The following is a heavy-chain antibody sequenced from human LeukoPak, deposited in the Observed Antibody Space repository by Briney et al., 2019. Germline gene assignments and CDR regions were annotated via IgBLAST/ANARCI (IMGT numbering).Heavy chain of an antibody. Sequence: SETLSLTCAVSGDSISYESYYWNWIRQAPGKGPEWIGNIYRGRTHVNPSYTSRVAISVDTSKSQVSLSLTSVTAADTAIYYCAGEGEYGESYSWGQGVLVIVSA. CDR3: AGEGEYGESYS. CDR1: GDSISYESYY. CDR2: IYRGRT. J-gene: IGHJ4*02. V-gene: IGHV4-30-2*01. D-gene: IGHD2-21*01.